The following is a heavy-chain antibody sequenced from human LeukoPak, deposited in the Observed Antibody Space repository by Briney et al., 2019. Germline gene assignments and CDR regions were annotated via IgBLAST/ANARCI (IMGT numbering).Heavy chain of an antibody. D-gene: IGHD2-2*02. CDR1: GFSFSDSY. CDR3: GRRYCSSVTCYNFDY. Sequence: GGSLRLSCAASGFSFSDSYMCWIRQAPGKGLQWVSYISGSDSTRYYADSVKGRFTISRDNAKNSLYLQMNSLRAEETAVYYCGRRYCSSVTCYNFDYCGPGDLVTVS. CDR2: ISGSDSTR. V-gene: IGHV3-11*01. J-gene: IGHJ4*02.